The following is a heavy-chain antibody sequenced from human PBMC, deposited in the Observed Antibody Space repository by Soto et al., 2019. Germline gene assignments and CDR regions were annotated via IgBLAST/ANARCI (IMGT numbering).Heavy chain of an antibody. CDR1: GFTFSDYY. D-gene: IGHD6-6*01. CDR2: ISDSGRTI. V-gene: IGHV3-11*01. Sequence: QVQLVESGGGLVKPAGSLRLSCAASGFTFSDYYMSWIRQAPGKGLECVSYISDSGRTIYYADSVKGRFTISRDNAKNSLYLQMNSLRAADTAVYYCARDRAASPFYAFDIWGQGIMVTVSS. CDR3: ARDRAASPFYAFDI. J-gene: IGHJ3*02.